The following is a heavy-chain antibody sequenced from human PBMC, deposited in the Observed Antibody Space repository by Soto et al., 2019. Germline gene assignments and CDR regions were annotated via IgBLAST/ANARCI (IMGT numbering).Heavy chain of an antibody. CDR1: GFTLSSHA. D-gene: IGHD5-12*01. Sequence: GGSLRLSCAASGFTLSSHAMHWVRQAPGKGLEWLTVISYDGNIKYYADSVKGRFTVSRDNSKNTLSLQLNSLRDEDTALYYCARALALRYYFDFWGQGTLVTVSS. CDR3: ARALALRYYFDF. J-gene: IGHJ4*02. V-gene: IGHV3-30-3*01. CDR2: ISYDGNIK.